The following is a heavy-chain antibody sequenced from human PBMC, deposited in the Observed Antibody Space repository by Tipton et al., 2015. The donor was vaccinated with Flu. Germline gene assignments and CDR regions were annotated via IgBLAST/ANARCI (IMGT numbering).Heavy chain of an antibody. CDR1: GGSLGGYY. Sequence: TLSLTCTVSGGSLGGYYWSWIRQPAGKGLEWIGRIYTSGNTNYSPSLKSRVTMSVDTSKNQFSLKLSSMTAADTAVYYCARGQGNSGWRYFDYWGQGTLVTVSS. CDR2: IYTSGNT. D-gene: IGHD6-19*01. V-gene: IGHV4-4*07. J-gene: IGHJ4*02. CDR3: ARGQGNSGWRYFDY.